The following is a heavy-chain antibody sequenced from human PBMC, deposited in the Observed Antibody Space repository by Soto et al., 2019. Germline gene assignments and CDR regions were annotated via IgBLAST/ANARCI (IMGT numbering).Heavy chain of an antibody. V-gene: IGHV3-30*18. J-gene: IGHJ3*02. CDR3: AKGGGDDAFDI. CDR1: GFTFSSYG. D-gene: IGHD6-25*01. Sequence: PGGSLRLSCAASGFTFSSYGMHWVRQAPGKGLEWVAVISYDGSNKYYADSVKGRFTISRDNSKNTLYLQMNSLRAEDTAVYYCAKGGGDDAFDIWGQGTMVAVSS. CDR2: ISYDGSNK.